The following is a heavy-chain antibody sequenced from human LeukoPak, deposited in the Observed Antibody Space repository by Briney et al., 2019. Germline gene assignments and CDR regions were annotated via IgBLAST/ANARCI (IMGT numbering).Heavy chain of an antibody. V-gene: IGHV3-21*01. CDR1: GFTFSSYA. D-gene: IGHD3-3*01. Sequence: GGSLRLSCAASGFTFSSYAMNWVRQAPGKGLEWVSSIDSSSSYIYYADSVKGRFTISRANAKNSLFLQMNSLRAEGTAVYYCARGPHGGFVIIPTEFWGQGTLVTVSS. CDR2: IDSSSSYI. CDR3: ARGPHGGFVIIPTEF. J-gene: IGHJ4*02.